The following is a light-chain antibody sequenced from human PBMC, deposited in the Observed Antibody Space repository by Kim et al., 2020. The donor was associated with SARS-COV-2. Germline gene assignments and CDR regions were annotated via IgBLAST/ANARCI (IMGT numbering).Light chain of an antibody. Sequence: VSPGETATVSCTGDNLQFKYVWWYQPTAGHSPVLVLYQDNKRPSGIPERFSGSNSGNTATLTISGTQAMDEADYYCQVWDNSLWVFGAGTQLTVL. J-gene: IGLJ2*01. CDR2: QDN. CDR3: QVWDNSLWV. CDR1: NLQFKY. V-gene: IGLV3-1*01.